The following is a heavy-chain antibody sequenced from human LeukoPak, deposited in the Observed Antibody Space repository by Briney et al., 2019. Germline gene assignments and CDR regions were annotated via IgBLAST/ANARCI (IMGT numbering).Heavy chain of an antibody. CDR1: GGSISSYY. J-gene: IGHJ6*03. V-gene: IGHV4-59*01. CDR3: ARGGSSYYYYYMDV. Sequence: SETLSLTCTVSGGSISSYYWSWIRPPPGKGLEWIGYIYYSGSTNYNPSLKSRVTISVDTSKNQFSLKLSSVTAADTAVYYCARGGSSYYYYYMDVWGKGTTVTVSS. D-gene: IGHD3-16*01. CDR2: IYYSGST.